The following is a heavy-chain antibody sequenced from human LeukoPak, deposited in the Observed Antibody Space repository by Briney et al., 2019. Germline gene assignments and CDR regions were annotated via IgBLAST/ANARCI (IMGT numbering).Heavy chain of an antibody. CDR1: GGSIRGYY. Sequence: SGTLSLTCTVSGGSIRGYYWSWVRQPPGKGLEWIAYIYYSGGTNYNPSLKRGGSISLGASTNQFSLKLSSVTAADTAVNYCAVGATHYYMDISGKGTTVTASS. CDR3: AVGATHYYMDI. D-gene: IGHD3-16*01. V-gene: IGHV4-59*08. J-gene: IGHJ6*03. CDR2: IYYSGGT.